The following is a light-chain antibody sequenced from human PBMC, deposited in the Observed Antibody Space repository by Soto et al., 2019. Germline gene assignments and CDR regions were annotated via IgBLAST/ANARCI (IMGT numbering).Light chain of an antibody. CDR2: AAS. V-gene: IGKV3-20*01. CDR1: QSVSSSY. J-gene: IGKJ1*01. CDR3: QQYGSSRWT. Sequence: IVLTQSPGTLSLSPGERTTLSCRDSQSVSSSYLAWYQQKPGQAPRLLIYAASSRATGIPDRFSGSGSGTDFTLTISRLEPEDFAVYYCQQYGSSRWTFGQGTKVEIK.